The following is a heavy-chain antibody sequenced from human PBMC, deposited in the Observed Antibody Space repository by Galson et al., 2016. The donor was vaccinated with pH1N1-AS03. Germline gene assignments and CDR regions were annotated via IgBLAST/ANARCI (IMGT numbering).Heavy chain of an antibody. CDR1: GFSLSNYW. V-gene: IGHV3-7*01. J-gene: IGHJ4*02. Sequence: SLRLSCAVSGFSLSNYWMTWVRQAPGKGLEWVANINKDGSEKSYVDSVKGRFTISRDTAKNSVFLQMNSVGVEDRAVYYCARLPRGSWRFDYWGQGTLVTVSS. CDR3: ARLPRGSWRFDY. CDR2: INKDGSEK. D-gene: IGHD3-10*01.